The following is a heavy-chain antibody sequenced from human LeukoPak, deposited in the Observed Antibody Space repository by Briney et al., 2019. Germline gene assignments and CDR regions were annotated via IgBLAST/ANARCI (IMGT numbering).Heavy chain of an antibody. CDR2: INWNGGST. CDR3: ARADSTGYFLGHFDY. D-gene: IGHD3-22*01. CDR1: GFTFDDYG. J-gene: IGHJ4*02. V-gene: IGHV3-20*04. Sequence: GGSLRLSCAASGFTFDDYGMSWVRQAPGKGLEWVSGINWNGGSTGYADSVEGRFTISRDNAKNSLYLQMNSLRAEDTALYYCARADSTGYFLGHFDYWGQGTLVTVSS.